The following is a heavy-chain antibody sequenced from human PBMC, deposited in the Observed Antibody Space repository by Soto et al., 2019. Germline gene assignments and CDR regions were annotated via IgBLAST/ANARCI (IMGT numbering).Heavy chain of an antibody. Sequence: PSETLSLTCSVSGDSISSVDYFWAWIRQPPGQALEYIGYIYKSATTYYNPSFESRVAISLDTSKSQFSLNVTSVTAADTAVYFCARGRYCLTGRCFPNWFDSWVQGTLVTVSS. V-gene: IGHV4-30-4*01. J-gene: IGHJ5*01. CDR2: IYKSATT. CDR3: ARGRYCLTGRCFPNWFDS. CDR1: GDSISSVDYF. D-gene: IGHD2-15*01.